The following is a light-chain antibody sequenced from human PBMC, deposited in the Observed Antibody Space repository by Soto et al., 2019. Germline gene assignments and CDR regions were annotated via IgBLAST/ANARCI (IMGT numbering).Light chain of an antibody. CDR1: QSISDR. J-gene: IGKJ1*01. CDR3: EHYSSVWA. Sequence: DIQMPQSPSTLSASVGDRVTITCRASQSISDRLAWYQRKPGKAPNLLIFDASSLESGGPSRFSGSGSETEFTLAISSLQPDDFATYYCEHYSSVWAFGQGTKV. V-gene: IGKV1-5*01. CDR2: DAS.